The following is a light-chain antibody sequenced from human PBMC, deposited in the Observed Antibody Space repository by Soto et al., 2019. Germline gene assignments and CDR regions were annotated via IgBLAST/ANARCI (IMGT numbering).Light chain of an antibody. J-gene: IGLJ1*01. V-gene: IGLV2-11*01. CDR3: CSYAGSYTLYV. CDR2: DVT. CDR1: SSDVGGYDF. Sequence: QSALTQPRSVSGSPGQSVTISCTGTSSDVGGYDFVSWYQQHPAKAPNLIIFDVTKRPSGVPDRFSGSKSGNTASLTISGLQAEDEADYYCCSYAGSYTLYVFGTGTKVTVL.